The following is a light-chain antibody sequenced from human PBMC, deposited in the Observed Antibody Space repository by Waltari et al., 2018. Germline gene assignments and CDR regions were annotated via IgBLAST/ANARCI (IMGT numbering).Light chain of an antibody. CDR3: QQYNSYPWT. V-gene: IGKV1-5*01. CDR1: QSISSY. Sequence: DIQMTQSPSSLSASVGARVTITCRASQSISSYLNWYQQKPGKAPKLLIYAASSLESGVPSRFSGSGSGTEFTLTISSLQPDDFATYYCQQYNSYPWTFGQGTKVEIK. J-gene: IGKJ1*01. CDR2: AAS.